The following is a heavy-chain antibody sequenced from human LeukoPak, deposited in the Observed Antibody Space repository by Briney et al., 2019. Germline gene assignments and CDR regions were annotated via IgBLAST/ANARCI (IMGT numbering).Heavy chain of an antibody. J-gene: IGHJ5*02. D-gene: IGHD1-1*01. CDR3: ARAYKWNDFWFDP. CDR2: ITSSSSYI. V-gene: IGHV3-21*01. CDR1: GFTVSSYW. Sequence: GGSLRLSCAASGFTVSSYWMNWVRKAPGKGLEGGSPITSSSSYIYYVDSVKGRFTISRDNAKNSLYLQLNSLRAEDTAVYYCARAYKWNDFWFDPWGQGTLVTVSS.